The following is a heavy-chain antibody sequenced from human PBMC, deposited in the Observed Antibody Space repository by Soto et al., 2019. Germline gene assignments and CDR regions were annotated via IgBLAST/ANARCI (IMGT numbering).Heavy chain of an antibody. V-gene: IGHV1-69*13. Sequence: SVKVSCKASGGTFSSYAISWVRQAPGQGLEWMGGIIPIFGTANYAQKFQGRVTITADESTSTAYMELSSLRSEDTAVYYCAAITPLYCSGGSCHRLGAFDIWGQGTMVTVPS. CDR3: AAITPLYCSGGSCHRLGAFDI. D-gene: IGHD2-15*01. CDR2: IIPIFGTA. J-gene: IGHJ3*02. CDR1: GGTFSSYA.